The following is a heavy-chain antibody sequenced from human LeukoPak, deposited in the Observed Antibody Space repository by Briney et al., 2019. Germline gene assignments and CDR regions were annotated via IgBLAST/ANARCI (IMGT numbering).Heavy chain of an antibody. J-gene: IGHJ6*02. CDR2: IYHSGST. CDR1: GGSISSGGYS. Sequence: SETLSVTCAVSGGSISSGGYSWSWIRQPPGKGLEWIGYIYHSGSTYYNPSLKSRVTISVDRSKNQFSLKLSSVTAADTAVYYCARVDRYYYYGMDVWGQGTTVTVSS. CDR3: ARVDRYYYYGMDV. D-gene: IGHD3/OR15-3a*01. V-gene: IGHV4-30-2*01.